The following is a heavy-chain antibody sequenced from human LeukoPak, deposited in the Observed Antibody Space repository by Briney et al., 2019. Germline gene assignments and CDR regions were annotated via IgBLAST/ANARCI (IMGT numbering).Heavy chain of an antibody. V-gene: IGHV3-53*01. Sequence: PGGSLRLSCAASGFTVSSNYMSWARQAPGKGLEWVSVIYSGGRTYYAESAKGRFTISRDNSTNTLCLQMNSLRAEGTAVYYCARGNSSSWLSSDYWGQGNLVTVSS. CDR3: ARGNSSSWLSSDY. J-gene: IGHJ4*02. CDR2: IYSGGRT. CDR1: GFTVSSNY. D-gene: IGHD6-13*01.